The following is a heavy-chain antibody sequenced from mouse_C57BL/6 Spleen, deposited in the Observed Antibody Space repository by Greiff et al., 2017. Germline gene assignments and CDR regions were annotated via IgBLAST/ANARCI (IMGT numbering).Heavy chain of an antibody. V-gene: IGHV1-52*01. J-gene: IGHJ1*03. CDR2: IDPSDSET. D-gene: IGHD2-1*01. CDR1: GYTFTSYW. CDR3: ARWPLYYGNYEGYFDV. Sequence: VQLQQPGAELVRPGSSVKLSCKASGYTFTSYWMHWVKQRPIQGLEWIGNIDPSDSETHYNQKFKDKATLTVDKSSSTAYMQLSSLTSEDSAVYYCARWPLYYGNYEGYFDVWGTGTTVTVSS.